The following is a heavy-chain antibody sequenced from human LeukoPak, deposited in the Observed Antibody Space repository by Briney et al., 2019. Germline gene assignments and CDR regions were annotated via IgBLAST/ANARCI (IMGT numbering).Heavy chain of an antibody. J-gene: IGHJ4*02. CDR1: GGSISSNSYY. CDR3: ARATGSSSFDY. Sequence: PSETLSLTCAVSGGSISSNSYYWGWIRQPPGKGLEWIGSIYYSGSTYYNPSLKSRVTISVDTSKNQFSLKLSSVTAADTAVYYCARATGSSSFDYWGQGTLVTVSS. CDR2: IYYSGST. D-gene: IGHD6-6*01. V-gene: IGHV4-39*01.